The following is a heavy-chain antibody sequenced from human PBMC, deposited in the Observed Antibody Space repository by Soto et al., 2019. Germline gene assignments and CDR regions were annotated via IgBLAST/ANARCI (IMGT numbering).Heavy chain of an antibody. CDR2: LSASGRT. J-gene: IGHJ2*01. V-gene: IGHV4-4*07. Sequence: SETLSLTCAISGGSTGNFYWSWIRQPAGKGLESLGRLSASGRTNYSPSLQSRVTMSLDRSKNRFSLRLASVSAADTAVYFCARGMGRYFDIWGRGTLVTVSS. CDR3: ARGMGRYFDI. CDR1: GGSTGNFY. D-gene: IGHD2-8*01.